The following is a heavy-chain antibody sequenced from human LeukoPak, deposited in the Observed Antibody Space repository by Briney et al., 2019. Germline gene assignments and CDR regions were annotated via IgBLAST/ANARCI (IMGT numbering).Heavy chain of an antibody. CDR1: GFTFSSYW. D-gene: IGHD6-13*01. CDR3: AKILGRIAAAGTVLDY. CDR2: IKEDGSEK. V-gene: IGHV3-7*01. J-gene: IGHJ4*02. Sequence: PGGSLRLSCAASGFTFSSYWMSWVRQAPGKGLEWVANIKEDGSEKYYVDSVKGRFTISRDNAKNSLYLQMNSLRAEDTAVYYCAKILGRIAAAGTVLDYWGQGTLVTVSS.